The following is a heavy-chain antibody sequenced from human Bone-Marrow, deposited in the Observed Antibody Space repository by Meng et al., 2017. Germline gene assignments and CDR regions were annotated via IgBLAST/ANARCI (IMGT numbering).Heavy chain of an antibody. Sequence: EVHLVESGGGLVQPGGSLRLSCAASGFTFSNYDMHWVRQGPGKGLEWVSVIYSGGGTDYADSVKGRFTTSRDSSKNTMYLQMNNLRADDTAMYYCTGGEDHWGQGTLVTVSS. V-gene: IGHV3-66*01. J-gene: IGHJ4*02. CDR3: TGGEDH. CDR1: GFTFSNYD. CDR2: IYSGGGT.